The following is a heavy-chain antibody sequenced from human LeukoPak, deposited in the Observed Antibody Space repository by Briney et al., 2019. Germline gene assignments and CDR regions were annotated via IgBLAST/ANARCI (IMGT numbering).Heavy chain of an antibody. CDR1: GYTFTTYA. D-gene: IGHD1-26*01. CDR3: ARSRSSGNYYGQEDS. V-gene: IGHV1-69*04. Sequence: GASVKVSCKASGYTFTTYAINWVRQAPGQGLEWMGRFIPFLDIPNTAQKFLGRVTFTADKSTSTAYMELSSLRPDDTAVYFCARSRSSGNYYGQEDSWGQGTLVAVSS. J-gene: IGHJ4*02. CDR2: FIPFLDIP.